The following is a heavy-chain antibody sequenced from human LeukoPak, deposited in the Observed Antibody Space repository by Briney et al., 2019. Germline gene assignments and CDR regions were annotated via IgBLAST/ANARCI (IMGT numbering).Heavy chain of an antibody. Sequence: SVKVSCKASGGTFSSYAISWVRQAPGQGLEWMGGIIPIFGTANYAQKFQGRVTITADESTSTAYMELSSLRSEDTAVYYCATRDHPGYSGYDLDYWGQGTLVTVSS. CDR3: ATRDHPGYSGYDLDY. CDR2: IIPIFGTA. J-gene: IGHJ4*02. V-gene: IGHV1-69*13. CDR1: GGTFSSYA. D-gene: IGHD5-12*01.